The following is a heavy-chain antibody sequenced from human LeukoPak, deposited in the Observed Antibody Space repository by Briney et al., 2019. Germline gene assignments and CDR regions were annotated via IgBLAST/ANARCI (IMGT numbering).Heavy chain of an antibody. CDR2: ISGSGGST. J-gene: IGHJ4*02. CDR1: GFTFSSYA. V-gene: IGHV3-23*01. D-gene: IGHD5-18*01. Sequence: GGSLRLSCAASGFTFSSYAMSCVRQAPGKGLEWVSAISGSGGSTYYADSVKGRFTISRDNSKNTLYLQMNSLRAEDTAVYYCAKVRRGLQNYYWGQGTLVTVSS. CDR3: AKVRRGLQNYY.